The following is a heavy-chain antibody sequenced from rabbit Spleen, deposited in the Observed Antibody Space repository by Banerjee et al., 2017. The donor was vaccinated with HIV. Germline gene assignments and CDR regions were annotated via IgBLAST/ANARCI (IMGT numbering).Heavy chain of an antibody. J-gene: IGHJ4*01. CDR2: INMFTGKS. V-gene: IGHV1S45*01. D-gene: IGHD5-1*01. CDR1: GFDFSSYS. Sequence: QEQLVESVGGLVQPGGSLKLSCKASGFDFSSYSMTWVRQAPGKGLEWIACINMFTGKSVYASWAKGRFIMSRPSSTTVTLQMTSLTVADTATYFCARDLVAAIGWNFNLWGQGTLVTVS. CDR3: ARDLVAAIGWNFNL.